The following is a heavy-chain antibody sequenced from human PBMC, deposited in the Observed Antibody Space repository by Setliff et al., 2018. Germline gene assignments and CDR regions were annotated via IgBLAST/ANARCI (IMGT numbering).Heavy chain of an antibody. D-gene: IGHD3-22*01. Sequence: SETLSLTCIVAGDSISNTGYYWGWIRQPPGKGLEWIGRIYNSGSTYYNPSLKSRVTISEDTSKNQFSRKLSPVTGADTAVYYCARRQYYDSSGYYYEPPLPFDYWGQGTLVTVSS. CDR1: GDSISNTGYY. J-gene: IGHJ4*02. CDR3: ARRQYYDSSGYYYEPPLPFDY. CDR2: IYNSGST. V-gene: IGHV4-39*01.